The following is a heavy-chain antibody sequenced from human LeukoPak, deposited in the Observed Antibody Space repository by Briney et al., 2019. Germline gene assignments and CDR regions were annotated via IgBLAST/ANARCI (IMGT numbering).Heavy chain of an antibody. CDR1: GGSISSYY. V-gene: IGHV4-59*01. CDR2: IYYSGST. CDR3: ARDEPSNTAMVAGAFDI. J-gene: IGHJ3*02. Sequence: SETLSLTCTVSGGSISSYYWSWIRQPPGKGLEWIGYIYYSGSTNYNPSLKSRVTISVDTSKNQFSLKLSSVTAADTAVYYCARDEPSNTAMVAGAFDIWGQGTMVTVSS. D-gene: IGHD5-18*01.